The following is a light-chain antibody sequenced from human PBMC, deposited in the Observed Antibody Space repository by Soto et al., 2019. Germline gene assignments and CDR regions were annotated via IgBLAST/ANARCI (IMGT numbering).Light chain of an antibody. J-gene: IGKJ5*01. Sequence: EIVMTQSPATLSLSPGERAPLSCRASQSVSYYLAWYQQKPGQAPRLLIYDASNRATGIPARFSGSGSGTDFTLTISSLEPEDFAVYYCQQRLNWQVTFGQGTRLEIK. CDR3: QQRLNWQVT. CDR1: QSVSYY. V-gene: IGKV3-11*01. CDR2: DAS.